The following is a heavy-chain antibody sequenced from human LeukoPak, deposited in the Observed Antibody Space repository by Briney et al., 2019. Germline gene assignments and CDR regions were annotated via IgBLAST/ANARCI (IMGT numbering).Heavy chain of an antibody. CDR1: GSSVNSDQY. Sequence: SETLSLTCDVSGSSVNSDQYWGWMRHSPGAGLEWIGSVHQTGSPYYNPSLGSRVSLSIDSTKNSFSLRLTSVTAADTAVYYCAMLRLGELTLLATASDTSGQGTMVIVSS. J-gene: IGHJ3*02. D-gene: IGHD3-16*01. CDR3: AMLRLGELTLLATASDT. V-gene: IGHV4-38-2*01. CDR2: VHQTGSP.